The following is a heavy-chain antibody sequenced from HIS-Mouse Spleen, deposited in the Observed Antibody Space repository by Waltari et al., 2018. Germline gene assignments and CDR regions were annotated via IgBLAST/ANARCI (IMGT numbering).Heavy chain of an antibody. CDR2: IYYSGST. D-gene: IGHD6-13*01. Sequence: QLQLQESGPGLVKPSETLSLTCTFSGGPISSSSYYWGWIRQPPGKGLEWIGSIYYSGSTYYNPSLKSRGTISVDTSKNQFSLKLSSVTAADTAVYYCAREIPYSSSWYDWYFDLWGRGTLVTVSS. CDR3: AREIPYSSSWYDWYFDL. CDR1: GGPISSSSYY. J-gene: IGHJ2*01. V-gene: IGHV4-39*07.